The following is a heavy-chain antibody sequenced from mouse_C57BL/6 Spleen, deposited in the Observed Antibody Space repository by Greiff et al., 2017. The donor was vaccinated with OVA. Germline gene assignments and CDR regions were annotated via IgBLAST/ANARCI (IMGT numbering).Heavy chain of an antibody. Sequence: EVQRVESEGGLVQPGSSMKLSCTASGFTFSDYYMAWVRQVPEKGLEWVANINYDGSSTYYLDSLKSRFIISRDNAKNILYLQMSSLKSEDTATYYGARAYGSVYFDVWGTGTTVTVSS. J-gene: IGHJ1*03. V-gene: IGHV5-16*01. CDR2: INYDGSST. CDR1: GFTFSDYY. D-gene: IGHD1-1*01. CDR3: ARAYGSVYFDV.